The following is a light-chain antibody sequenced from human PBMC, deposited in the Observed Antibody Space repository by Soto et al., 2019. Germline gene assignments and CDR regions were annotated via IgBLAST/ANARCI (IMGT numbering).Light chain of an antibody. Sequence: DSQMAQSPSTLFASVGGRVTITCRASQSISNWLAWHQQKPGKAPKLLIYKASSLESGVPSRFSGSGSGTEFTLTISSLQPEDFATYYCQQVNSYPLTFRGGTKVDIK. V-gene: IGKV1-5*03. CDR1: QSISNW. J-gene: IGKJ4*01. CDR3: QQVNSYPLT. CDR2: KAS.